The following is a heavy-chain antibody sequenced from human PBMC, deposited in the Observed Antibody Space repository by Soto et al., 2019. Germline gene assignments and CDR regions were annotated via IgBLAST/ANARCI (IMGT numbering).Heavy chain of an antibody. CDR1: GFSLTTSGVG. Sequence: QITLQESAPVLVRPTETLMLTCTYSGFSLTTSGVGVGCLRQPPGKALEWLAVIYWDDDKRYMPSLQNRLTITKDTSRNQVASAMTHMLPVDTGTYYCARRLRQSGNSWDSGAFDIWGHGTVVAVS. CDR2: IYWDDDK. D-gene: IGHD1-1*01. J-gene: IGHJ3*02. CDR3: ARRLRQSGNSWDSGAFDI. V-gene: IGHV2-5*02.